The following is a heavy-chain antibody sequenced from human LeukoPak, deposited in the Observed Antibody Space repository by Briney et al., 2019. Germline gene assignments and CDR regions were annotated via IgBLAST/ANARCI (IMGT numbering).Heavy chain of an antibody. CDR3: ARNLGGSSWVFDY. J-gene: IGHJ4*02. Sequence: PSETLSLTCTVSGGSIISYYWSWIRQPSGKGLEWIGYIYYSGSTNYNPSLKSRATISVDTSKNQFSLKLSSVTAADTAVYYCARNLGGSSWVFDYWGQGTLVTVSS. D-gene: IGHD6-13*01. V-gene: IGHV4-59*01. CDR2: IYYSGST. CDR1: GGSIISYY.